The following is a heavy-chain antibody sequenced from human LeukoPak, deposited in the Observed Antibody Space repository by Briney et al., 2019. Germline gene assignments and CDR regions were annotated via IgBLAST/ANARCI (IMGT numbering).Heavy chain of an antibody. J-gene: IGHJ4*02. V-gene: IGHV3-30*04. CDR1: GLTFSTYT. CDR3: ARDANHFDY. Sequence: GGYLRLSCAASGLTFSTYTMYWVRQAPGKGLEWVAVISFDGGNKYYADSVKGRFTISRGNSENTLYLQMNSLTAEDTAVYYCARDANHFDYWGQGTLVTVSS. CDR2: ISFDGGNK.